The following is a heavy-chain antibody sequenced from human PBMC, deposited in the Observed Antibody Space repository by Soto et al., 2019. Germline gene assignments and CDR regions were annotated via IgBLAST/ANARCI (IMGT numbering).Heavy chain of an antibody. CDR3: VKDRVVGPNFDY. Sequence: PGGSLRLSCAASGFTFGSYWMHWVRQVPEKGLVWVSRINSDGTITNYAESVKGRFTTSRDNSKSTLYLQMNSLRADDTAIYYCVKDRVVGPNFDYWGQGTLVTVSS. CDR1: GFTFGSYW. D-gene: IGHD2-15*01. CDR2: INSDGTIT. J-gene: IGHJ4*02. V-gene: IGHV3-74*01.